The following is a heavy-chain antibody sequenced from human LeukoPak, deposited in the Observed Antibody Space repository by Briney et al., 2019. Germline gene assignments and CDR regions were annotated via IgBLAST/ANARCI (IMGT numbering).Heavy chain of an antibody. J-gene: IGHJ4*02. CDR3: ARGTSWAIDY. D-gene: IGHD3-16*01. Sequence: SETLSLTCTVSGGSISSYYWSWIRQPPGKGLEWIGYIYYSGSTNYDPSLKSRVTISVDTSKNQFSLKLSSVTAADAAVYYCARGTSWAIDYWGQGTLVTVSS. CDR2: IYYSGST. V-gene: IGHV4-59*01. CDR1: GGSISSYY.